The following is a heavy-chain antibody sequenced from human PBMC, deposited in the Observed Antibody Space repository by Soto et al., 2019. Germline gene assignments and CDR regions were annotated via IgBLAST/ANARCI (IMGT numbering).Heavy chain of an antibody. D-gene: IGHD4-4*01. CDR3: ARHGLGNLHGLVDV. CDR2: VYYNGGS. V-gene: IGHV4-59*08. CDR1: GGSIDGYN. J-gene: IGHJ6*02. Sequence: QVQLQESGPGLVKPSETLSLTCTVSGGSIDGYNCAWIRQPPGKALEWVGYVYYNGGSSYNPSLNSRVTLSMDTSKSQFSLQLWSVTAADTAVYYCARHGLGNLHGLVDVWGRGTTVTVSS.